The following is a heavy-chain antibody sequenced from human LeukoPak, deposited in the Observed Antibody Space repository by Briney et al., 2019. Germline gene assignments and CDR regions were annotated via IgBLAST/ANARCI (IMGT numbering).Heavy chain of an antibody. CDR1: GFTFSNYW. Sequence: GGSLRLSCAASGFTFSNYWMSWVRQAPGKGLEWVGFIRSKTYGGTPECAASVKGRFTISRDDSKSIAYLQMDSLKTEDTAIYYCIAYGSGSFRDWGQGTLVTVSS. CDR3: IAYGSGSFRD. CDR2: IRSKTYGGTP. V-gene: IGHV3-49*04. J-gene: IGHJ4*02. D-gene: IGHD3-10*01.